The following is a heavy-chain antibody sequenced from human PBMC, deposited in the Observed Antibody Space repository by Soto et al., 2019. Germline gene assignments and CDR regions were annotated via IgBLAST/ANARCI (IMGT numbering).Heavy chain of an antibody. D-gene: IGHD5-12*01. CDR2: IKSKADGVTA. V-gene: IGHV3-15*07. J-gene: IGHJ4*02. CDR3: ARGIWEMATIRPENY. Sequence: PGGSLRLSCAASGFSFRNAWMNWVRQAPGRGLEWVGRIKSKADGVTAEYAASVKGRSTISRDDSKSIAYLQMNSLTTEDTAVYYCARGIWEMATIRPENYWGQGTPVTVSS. CDR1: GFSFRNAW.